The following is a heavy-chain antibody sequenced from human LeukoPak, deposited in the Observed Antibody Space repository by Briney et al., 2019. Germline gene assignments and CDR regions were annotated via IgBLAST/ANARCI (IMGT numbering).Heavy chain of an antibody. CDR2: ISGSGGST. V-gene: IGHV3-23*01. D-gene: IGHD2-15*01. CDR1: GFTFSSYA. J-gene: IGHJ6*02. Sequence: GGSLRLSCAASGFTFSSYAMSWVRQAPGKGLEWVSAISGSGGSTYYADSVKGRFTISRDNSKNTLYLQMNSLRAEDTAVYYCARDSCSGGSCYSGYYYYGMDVWGQGTTVTVSS. CDR3: ARDSCSGGSCYSGYYYYGMDV.